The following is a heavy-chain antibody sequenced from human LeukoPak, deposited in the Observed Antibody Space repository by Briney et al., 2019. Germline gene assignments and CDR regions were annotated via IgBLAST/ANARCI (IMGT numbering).Heavy chain of an antibody. CDR2: IRGDGGVT. Sequence: ESGGSLRLSCAASGFTFEDYGMHWARQAPGKGLEWVSFIRGDGGVTYYGDSVKGRFTVSRDNSEDSLYLQMDRLRAEDTAFYYRVKDGPVLSFWGQGTLVTVSS. CDR1: GFTFEDYG. D-gene: IGHD4/OR15-4a*01. V-gene: IGHV3-43*02. CDR3: VKDGPVLSF. J-gene: IGHJ4*02.